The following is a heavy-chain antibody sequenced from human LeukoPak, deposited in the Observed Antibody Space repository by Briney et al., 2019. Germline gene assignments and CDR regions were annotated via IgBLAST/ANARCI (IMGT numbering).Heavy chain of an antibody. CDR2: IYYSGST. D-gene: IGHD3-22*01. J-gene: IGHJ4*02. CDR3: ARGHSYYYDSSACYPDFDY. V-gene: IGHV4-59*01. Sequence: SETLSLACTVSGGSISTYYWSWFRQPPGKGLEWIGYIYYSGSTNYNPSLKSRVTISVDKSKNQFSLKLSSVTAADTAVYYCARGHSYYYDSSACYPDFDYLGQRTLVTVSS. CDR1: GGSISTYY.